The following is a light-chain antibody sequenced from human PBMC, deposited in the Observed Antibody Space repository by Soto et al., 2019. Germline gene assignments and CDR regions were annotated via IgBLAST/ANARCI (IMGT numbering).Light chain of an antibody. CDR1: RSDVGGYNY. J-gene: IGLJ7*01. CDR2: DVN. Sequence: QSALTQPASVSGSPGQSITISCTGTRSDVGGYNYVSWYQQHPGKAPKLMIYDVNNRPSGVSNRFSGSKSGNTASLTISGLQPEDEADYYCNSYTSSSTQVFGGGTQLTVL. V-gene: IGLV2-14*01. CDR3: NSYTSSSTQV.